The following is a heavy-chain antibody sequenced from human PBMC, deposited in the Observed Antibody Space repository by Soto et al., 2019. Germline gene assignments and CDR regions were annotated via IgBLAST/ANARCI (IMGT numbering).Heavy chain of an antibody. J-gene: IGHJ4*02. Sequence: GWSLRLSCAASGFIFGSYAMSWVRQAPGKGLEWVSAISGSGGSTYYADSVKGRFTISRDNSKNTLYLQMNSLRAEDTAVYYCAKNVVAYDSSGYYTFDYWGQGTLVTVSS. D-gene: IGHD3-22*01. CDR1: GFIFGSYA. CDR2: ISGSGGST. CDR3: AKNVVAYDSSGYYTFDY. V-gene: IGHV3-23*01.